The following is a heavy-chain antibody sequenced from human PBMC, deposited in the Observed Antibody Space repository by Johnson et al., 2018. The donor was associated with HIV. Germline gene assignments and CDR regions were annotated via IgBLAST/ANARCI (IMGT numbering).Heavy chain of an antibody. CDR1: GFTFSSYA. CDR3: AKGMGLSIGELSDAFHF. CDR2: IRSDGSTK. J-gene: IGHJ3*01. V-gene: IGHV3-30*02. Sequence: QVQLVESGGGAVQPGRSLRLSCEASGFTFSSYAMHWVRQAPGKGLAWVAFIRSDGSTKYYVASVQGRFTISRDNSKNTLYLQMNSLGAEDTAVYYCAKGMGLSIGELSDAFHFWGLGTVVTVSS. D-gene: IGHD3-10*01.